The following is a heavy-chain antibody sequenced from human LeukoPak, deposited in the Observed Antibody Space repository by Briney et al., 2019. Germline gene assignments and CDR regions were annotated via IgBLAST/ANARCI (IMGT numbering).Heavy chain of an antibody. CDR1: GFTFSSYW. Sequence: GGSLRLSCAASGFTFSSYWMHWVRQVPGKGLVWVARINPGGSSITYADSVKGRFTISRDNAKNTLYLQMDSLRAEDTGVYYCARSNQADDYWGQGTLVTVSS. CDR2: INPGGSSI. D-gene: IGHD1-14*01. V-gene: IGHV3-74*01. CDR3: ARSNQADDY. J-gene: IGHJ4*02.